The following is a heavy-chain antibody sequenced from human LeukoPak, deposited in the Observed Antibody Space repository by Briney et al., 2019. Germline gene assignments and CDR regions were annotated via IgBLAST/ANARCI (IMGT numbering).Heavy chain of an antibody. CDR3: VSWGATDTY. D-gene: IGHD3-16*01. CDR2: IKGDGSAT. Sequence: GGSLRLSCAGSGFTFSNYWMSWVRQAPGKGLEWVAHIKGDGSATYCVDSVKGRCSISRDNAKNSVFLQMNSLRDEDTAVFYCVSWGATDTYWGQGTLVTVSS. V-gene: IGHV3-7*01. CDR1: GFTFSNYW. J-gene: IGHJ4*02.